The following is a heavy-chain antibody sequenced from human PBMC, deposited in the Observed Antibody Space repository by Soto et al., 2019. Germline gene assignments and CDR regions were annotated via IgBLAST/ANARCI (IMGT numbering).Heavy chain of an antibody. CDR1: GYTFTSYG. J-gene: IGHJ6*02. V-gene: IGHV1-18*04. D-gene: IGHD6-19*01. CDR3: IRAVAGIGHLPSPYYYYYYGMDV. CDR2: ISAYNGNT. Sequence: ASVKVSCKASGYTFTSYGISWVRQAPGQGLEWMGWISAYNGNTNYAQKLQGRVTMTTDTSTSTAYMELRSLRSDDTAVYYCIRAVAGIGHLPSPYYYYYYGMDVWGQGTTVTVSS.